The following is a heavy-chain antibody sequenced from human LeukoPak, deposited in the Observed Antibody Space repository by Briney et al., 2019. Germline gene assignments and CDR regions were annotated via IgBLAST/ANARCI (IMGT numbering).Heavy chain of an antibody. CDR3: ASSPNCGGDCYTTFDY. CDR2: IYTSGST. CDR1: GGSISSGSYY. V-gene: IGHV4-61*02. J-gene: IGHJ4*02. D-gene: IGHD2-21*02. Sequence: SQTLSLTCTVSGGSISSGSYYWSWIRQPAGKGLEWNGRIYTSGSTNYNPSLKSRVTISVDTSKNQFSLKLSSVTAADTAVYYCASSPNCGGDCYTTFDYWGQGTPVTVSS.